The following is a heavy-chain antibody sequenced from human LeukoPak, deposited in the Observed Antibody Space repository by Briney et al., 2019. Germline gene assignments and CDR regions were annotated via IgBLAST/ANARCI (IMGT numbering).Heavy chain of an antibody. D-gene: IGHD3-16*01. CDR2: IYYSGST. CDR1: GGSISSGGYY. Sequence: PSQTLSLTCTVSGGSISSGGYYWSWIRQHPGKGLEWIGYIYYSGSTYYNPSLKSRVTISVGTSKNQFSLKLSSVTAADTAVYYCARDYRENGGDWFDPWGQGTLVTVSS. J-gene: IGHJ5*02. CDR3: ARDYRENGGDWFDP. V-gene: IGHV4-31*03.